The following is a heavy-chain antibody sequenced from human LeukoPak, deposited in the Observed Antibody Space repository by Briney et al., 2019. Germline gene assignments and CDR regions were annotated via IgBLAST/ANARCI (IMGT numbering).Heavy chain of an antibody. V-gene: IGHV4-59*08. Sequence: PSETLSPTCTVSGGSISSYYWSWIRQPPGKGLEWIGYIYYSGSTNYNPSLKSRVTISVDTSKNQFSLKLSSVTAADTAVYYCATRAMVRGVITRKDAFDIWGQGTMVTVSS. D-gene: IGHD3-10*01. CDR3: ATRAMVRGVITRKDAFDI. J-gene: IGHJ3*02. CDR2: IYYSGST. CDR1: GGSISSYY.